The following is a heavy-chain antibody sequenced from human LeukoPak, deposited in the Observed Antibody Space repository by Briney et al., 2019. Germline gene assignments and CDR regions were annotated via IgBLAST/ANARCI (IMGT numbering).Heavy chain of an antibody. CDR3: VRYCSSTTCYTRAVDY. V-gene: IGHV4-59*08. CDR1: GGSISSYY. J-gene: IGHJ4*02. Sequence: SETLSLTCIDSGGSISSYYWSWIRQPPGKGLEWIGSIYHSGSAYYNPSLKSRVTILVDTSKNQFSLKLSSATAADTAVYYCVRYCSSTTCYTRAVDYWGQGTLVTVSS. D-gene: IGHD2-2*02. CDR2: IYHSGSA.